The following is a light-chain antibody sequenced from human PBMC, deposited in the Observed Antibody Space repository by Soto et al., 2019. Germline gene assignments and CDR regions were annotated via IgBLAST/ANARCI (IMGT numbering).Light chain of an antibody. J-gene: IGKJ3*01. CDR1: QGISHY. Sequence: DLQMTQSPSSLSASVGDRVTITCRATQGISHYLAWYQQRPGGVPKLLIHAASTLHSGVSSRFSGSGSGTDFTLTVSSLQPEDVGTYYWQKYDNGPFTFGPGTKVDLK. V-gene: IGKV1-27*01. CDR2: AAS. CDR3: QKYDNGPFT.